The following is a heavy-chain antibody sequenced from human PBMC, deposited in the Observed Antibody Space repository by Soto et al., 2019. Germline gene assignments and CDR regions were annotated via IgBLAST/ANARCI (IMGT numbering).Heavy chain of an antibody. D-gene: IGHD5-12*01. CDR1: GFTFSNAW. J-gene: IGHJ4*02. V-gene: IGHV3-15*01. CDR3: TTGDSGYDWGFDY. Sequence: GGSLRLSCAASGFTFSNAWMSWVRQAPGKGLEWVGRIKSKTDGGTTDYAAPVKGRFTISRDDSKNTLYLQMNSLKTEDTAVYYCTTGDSGYDWGFDYWGQGTLVTVSS. CDR2: IKSKTDGGTT.